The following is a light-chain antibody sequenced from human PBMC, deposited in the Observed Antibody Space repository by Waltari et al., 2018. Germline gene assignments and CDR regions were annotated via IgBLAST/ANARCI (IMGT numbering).Light chain of an antibody. V-gene: IGLV3-1*01. Sequence: SYELTQPPSVSVSPGPTASTTCPGAKFGHKETYWYQQKPGQPPARIIRQDKRRPPRLPKRFSASNSGNTATLTISGTQAIDEADYYCQAWASGSVVFGGGTKLTVL. CDR3: QAWASGSVV. CDR1: KFGHKE. CDR2: QDK. J-gene: IGLJ2*01.